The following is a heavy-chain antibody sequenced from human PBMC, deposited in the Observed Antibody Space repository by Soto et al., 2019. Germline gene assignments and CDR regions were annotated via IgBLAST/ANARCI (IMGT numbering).Heavy chain of an antibody. V-gene: IGHV3-48*01. CDR2: ISSSSSTI. J-gene: IGHJ5*02. D-gene: IGHD6-13*01. Sequence: EVQLVESGGGLVQPGGSLRLSCAASGFTFSSYSMNWVRQAPGKGLEWVSYISSSSSTIYYADSVKGRFTIPRDNAKNSLYLQMNSLRADDTAVYYCARHPERIAQIGWFDPWGQGTLVTVSS. CDR1: GFTFSSYS. CDR3: ARHPERIAQIGWFDP.